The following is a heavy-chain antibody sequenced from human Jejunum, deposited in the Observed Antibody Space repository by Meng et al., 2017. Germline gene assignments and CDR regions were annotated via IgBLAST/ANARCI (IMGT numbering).Heavy chain of an antibody. CDR1: GFTFSTYA. V-gene: IGHV3-23*01. CDR2: INDNGDST. D-gene: IGHD1-26*01. Sequence: GESLKISCAASGFTFSTYAMYWVRQAPGKGLEWVSSINDNGDSTHNADSVKGRFTISRDNSQNTVFLQMNGLRGEDTAVYYCAKGAFGTYYDWGRGVLVTVSS. CDR3: AKGAFGTYYD. J-gene: IGHJ4*02.